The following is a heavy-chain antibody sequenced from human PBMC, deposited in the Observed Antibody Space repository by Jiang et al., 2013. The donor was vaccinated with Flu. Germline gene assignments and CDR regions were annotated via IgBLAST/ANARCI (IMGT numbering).Heavy chain of an antibody. CDR1: GGSISSYY. Sequence: GPGLVKPSETLSLTCTVSGGSISSYYWSWIRQPPGKGLEWIGYIYYSGSTNYNPSLKSRVTISVDTSKNQFSLKLSSVTAADTAVYYCARYAAWIQLWSVNAFDIWGQGTMVTVSS. CDR2: IYYSGST. V-gene: IGHV4-59*08. D-gene: IGHD5-18*01. J-gene: IGHJ3*02. CDR3: ARYAAWIQLWSVNAFDI.